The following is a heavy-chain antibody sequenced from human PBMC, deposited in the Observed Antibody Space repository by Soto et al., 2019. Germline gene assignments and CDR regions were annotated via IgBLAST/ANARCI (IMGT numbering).Heavy chain of an antibody. D-gene: IGHD3-10*01. J-gene: IGHJ4*02. Sequence: SETLSLTCAVYGGSFSGYYWSWIRQPPGKGLEWIGEINHSGSTNYNPSLKSRVTISVDTSKNRFSLKLSSVTAADTAVYYCARGRYYGSGPTLYALVWFDYWGQGTLVTVSS. CDR2: INHSGST. CDR1: GGSFSGYY. V-gene: IGHV4-34*01. CDR3: ARGRYYGSGPTLYALVWFDY.